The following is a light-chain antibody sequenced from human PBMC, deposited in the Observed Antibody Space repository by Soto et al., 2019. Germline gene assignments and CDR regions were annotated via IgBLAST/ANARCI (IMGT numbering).Light chain of an antibody. CDR3: QHCDRYWK. Sequence: DIQMTQSPSTLSASVGDRVTITCRASQSISTSLAWYQQKPGKAPKVLIYKASSLESGVPSRFSGSGSGTEFTLTISSPQPDDFATYYCQHCDRYWKFGQGTKVEIK. CDR1: QSISTS. J-gene: IGKJ1*01. CDR2: KAS. V-gene: IGKV1-5*03.